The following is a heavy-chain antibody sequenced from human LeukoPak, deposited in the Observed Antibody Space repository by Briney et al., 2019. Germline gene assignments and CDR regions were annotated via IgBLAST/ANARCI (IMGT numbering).Heavy chain of an antibody. CDR2: ISSDGSNK. Sequence: GRSLRLSCAASGFTFSSYAMHWVRQPPGKVLEWVAVISSDGSNKYYADSVKGRFTISRDNSKNTLYLQMNSLSAEDTAVYYCARGLKRGYSYGRFDYWGQGTLVTVSS. CDR1: GFTFSSYA. D-gene: IGHD5-18*01. V-gene: IGHV3-30*01. J-gene: IGHJ4*02. CDR3: ARGLKRGYSYGRFDY.